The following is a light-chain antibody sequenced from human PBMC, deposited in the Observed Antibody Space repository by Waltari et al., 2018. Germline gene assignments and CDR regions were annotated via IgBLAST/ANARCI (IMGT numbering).Light chain of an antibody. CDR1: SLRSSY. V-gene: IGLV3-19*01. CDR2: GKT. Sequence: SSELTQDPAVSVALGQTVRITCQAASLRSSYARWYQQKPGQSPVLVIYGKTNRPSGIPDRFSGSTSRNTASLTITGAQSEDEADYYCFSRDSSGNLGVFGGGSKLTVL. J-gene: IGLJ3*02. CDR3: FSRDSSGNLGV.